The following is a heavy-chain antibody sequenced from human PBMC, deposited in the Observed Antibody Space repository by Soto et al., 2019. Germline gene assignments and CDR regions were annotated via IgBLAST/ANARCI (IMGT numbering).Heavy chain of an antibody. V-gene: IGHV1-46*01. Sequence: VASVKVSCKASGYTFTSHYLDWVRQAPGQGLEWMGKINPGGGSTTNAQKFQGRVTMTRDTSTSTVYMELSSLRSEDTAVYYCARGVLHWGQGTLVTVSS. CDR2: INPGGGST. CDR3: ARGVLH. CDR1: GYTFTSHY. J-gene: IGHJ4*01.